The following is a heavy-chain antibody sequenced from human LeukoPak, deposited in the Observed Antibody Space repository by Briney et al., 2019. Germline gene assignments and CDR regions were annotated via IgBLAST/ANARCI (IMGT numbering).Heavy chain of an antibody. V-gene: IGHV6-1*01. J-gene: IGHJ3*01. Sequence: SQTLSLTCAISGDSVSSNSAAWNWIRQSPSRGLEWLGRTYYRSKWYNDYAVSVKSRITINPDTSKTHFSLQLNSVTPEDTAVYYCAAFYYDSSGYRNAFDVWGQGTMVTVSS. D-gene: IGHD3-22*01. CDR2: TYYRSKWYN. CDR1: GDSVSSNSAA. CDR3: AAFYYDSSGYRNAFDV.